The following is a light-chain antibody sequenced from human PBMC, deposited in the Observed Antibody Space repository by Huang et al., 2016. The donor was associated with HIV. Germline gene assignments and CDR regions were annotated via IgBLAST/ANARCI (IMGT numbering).Light chain of an antibody. CDR2: DAS. Sequence: EIVLTQSPATLSLSPGERATLSCRASQSVRSFLAWYQQKPGQAPRLLMYDASKRATAGPSRFSGSGSETDFTLTISSLEPEDSAVYYCQQRSNGWTFGQGTKVEIK. J-gene: IGKJ1*01. CDR3: QQRSNGWT. CDR1: QSVRSF. V-gene: IGKV3-11*01.